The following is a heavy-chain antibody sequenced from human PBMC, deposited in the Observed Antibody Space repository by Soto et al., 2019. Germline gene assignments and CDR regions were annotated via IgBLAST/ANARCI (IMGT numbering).Heavy chain of an antibody. D-gene: IGHD3-9*01. J-gene: IGHJ4*02. V-gene: IGHV1-69*13. CDR2: TIPIFGTA. Sequence: GASVKVSCKASGGTFSSYAISWVRQAPGQGLEWMGGTIPIFGTANYAQKFQGRVTITADESTSTAYMELSSLRSEDTAVYYCARGRSIYYDILTGYPFDYWGQGTLVTVSS. CDR3: ARGRSIYYDILTGYPFDY. CDR1: GGTFSSYA.